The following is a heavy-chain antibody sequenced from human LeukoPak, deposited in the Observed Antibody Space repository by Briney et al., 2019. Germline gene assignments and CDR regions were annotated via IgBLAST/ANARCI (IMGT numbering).Heavy chain of an antibody. CDR1: GGSINTYF. CDR2: VYYNGIT. J-gene: IGHJ4*02. Sequence: SETLSLTCTVSGGSINTYFWSWIRQPPGKGLEWIGYVYYNGITNYNPSLKSRVSISLDTSKNQFSLRLNSVTAAETAVYYCVSQLGGTTFHWGQGTLVTVSS. D-gene: IGHD1/OR15-1a*01. V-gene: IGHV4-59*01. CDR3: VSQLGGTTFH.